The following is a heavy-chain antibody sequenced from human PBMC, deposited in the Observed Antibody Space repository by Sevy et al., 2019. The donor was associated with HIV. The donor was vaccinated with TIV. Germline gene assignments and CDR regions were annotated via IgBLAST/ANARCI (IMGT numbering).Heavy chain of an antibody. Sequence: ASVKVSCKASGYTFTGYYMHWVRQAPGQGLEWMGWINPNSGDTNYAQKFQGRVTMTRDTSISTAYMELSRLGSDDTAGYYCARGESAGGIDYWGQGTLVTVSS. CDR1: GYTFTGYY. CDR2: INPNSGDT. V-gene: IGHV1-2*02. J-gene: IGHJ4*02. D-gene: IGHD3-10*01. CDR3: ARGESAGGIDY.